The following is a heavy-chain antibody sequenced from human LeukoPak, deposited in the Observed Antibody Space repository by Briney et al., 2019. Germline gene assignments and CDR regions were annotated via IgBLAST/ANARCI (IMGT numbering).Heavy chain of an antibody. J-gene: IGHJ4*02. CDR3: AREPGGYYDSSGFLDD. V-gene: IGHV3-30*03. CDR2: ISYDGSNK. CDR1: GFTFSSYG. D-gene: IGHD3-22*01. Sequence: GGSLRLSCAASGFTFSSYGMHWVRQAPGKGLEWVAVISYDGSNKYYADSVKGRFTISRDNSKNTLYLQMNSLRAEDTAVYYCAREPGGYYDSSGFLDDWGQGTLVTVSS.